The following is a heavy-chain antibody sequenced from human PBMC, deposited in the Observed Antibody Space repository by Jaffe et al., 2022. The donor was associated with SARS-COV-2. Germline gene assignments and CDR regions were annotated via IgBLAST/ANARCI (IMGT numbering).Heavy chain of an antibody. Sequence: QVQLVESGGGVVQPGRSLRLSCAASGLTFSLHGMHWVRQAPGKGLEWVAVIWDDGTKKYYADSVKGRFTISRDNSKNTLYLQMNSLRADDTAVYYCARDNGYTYGPLEYWGQGSLVTVSS. V-gene: IGHV3-33*01. J-gene: IGHJ4*02. CDR2: IWDDGTKK. CDR1: GLTFSLHG. CDR3: ARDNGYTYGPLEY. D-gene: IGHD5-18*01.